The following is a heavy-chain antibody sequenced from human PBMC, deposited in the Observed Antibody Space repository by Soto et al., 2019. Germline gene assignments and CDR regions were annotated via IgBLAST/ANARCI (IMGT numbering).Heavy chain of an antibody. V-gene: IGHV1-46*03. D-gene: IGHD6-13*01. CDR3: ASYPIAAAGSTRSPFDY. CDR2: INPSGGSA. CDR1: GYTFTSYY. J-gene: IGHJ4*02. Sequence: ASVKVSCKASGYTFTSYYRHWVRQAPGQGLEGMGRINPSGGSASYAQKFQGRVTMTRDTSTMTVYMELSSLRSEDTAVYYWASYPIAAAGSTRSPFDYWGQGTLVTVSS.